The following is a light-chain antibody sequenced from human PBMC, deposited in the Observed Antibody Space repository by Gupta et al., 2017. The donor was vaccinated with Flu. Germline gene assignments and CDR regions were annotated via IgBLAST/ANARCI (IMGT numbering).Light chain of an antibody. CDR2: SNN. CDR1: SSNIGSNT. J-gene: IGLJ2*01. CDR3: AAWDDSLNAWI. Sequence: QSVLTQPPSASGTPGQRVAISGSGSSSNIGSNTVNWFQQVPGMAPRLLIYSNNQRPSGVPDRFSGSKSGTSASLAISGLESEDGVDYYCAAWDDSLNAWILGGGTKLTVL. V-gene: IGLV1-44*01.